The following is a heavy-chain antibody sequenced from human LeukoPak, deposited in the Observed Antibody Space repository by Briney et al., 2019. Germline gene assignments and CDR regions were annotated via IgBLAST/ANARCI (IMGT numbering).Heavy chain of an antibody. D-gene: IGHD1-1*01. CDR3: AKGHSTSYFDY. V-gene: IGHV3-23*01. Sequence: GGSLRLSCAASGFTVNSKYMSWVRQAPGKGLEWVSSISGSSGSTSYADSVEGRFTISRDNSKNTLYLQMDSLRAEDTAIYYCAKGHSTSYFDYWGQGTLVTVPS. CDR1: GFTVNSKY. J-gene: IGHJ4*02. CDR2: ISGSSGST.